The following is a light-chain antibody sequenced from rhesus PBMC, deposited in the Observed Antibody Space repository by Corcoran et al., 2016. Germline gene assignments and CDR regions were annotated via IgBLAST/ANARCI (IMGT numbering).Light chain of an antibody. CDR3: QHKYGTPLT. CDR1: ENVNNY. Sequence: DIQMTQSPSSLSASVGDRVTITCRASENVNNYLNWYQQKPGKAPKLLIYKASTLQRGVPSRFSGSGSGTDYTFTISSLQSEDFATYDCQHKYGTPLTFGGGTKVEIK. CDR2: KAS. V-gene: IGKV1-74*01. J-gene: IGKJ4*01.